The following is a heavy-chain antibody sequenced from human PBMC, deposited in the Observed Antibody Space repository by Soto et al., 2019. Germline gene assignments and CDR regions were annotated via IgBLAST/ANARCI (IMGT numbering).Heavy chain of an antibody. D-gene: IGHD3-22*01. J-gene: IGHJ4*02. Sequence: GESLKISCKGSGYSFTTYWIGWVRQMPGKGLEWMGIIYPGDSDTRYSPSFQGQVTISADKSISTAYLQWSSLKASDTAVYFCARYIHYHSGSYPTELDYWGQGTLVTVSS. CDR3: ARYIHYHSGSYPTELDY. V-gene: IGHV5-51*01. CDR2: IYPGDSDT. CDR1: GYSFTTYW.